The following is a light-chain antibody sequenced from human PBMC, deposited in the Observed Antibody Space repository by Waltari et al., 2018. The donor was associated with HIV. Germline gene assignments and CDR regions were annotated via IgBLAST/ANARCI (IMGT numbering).Light chain of an antibody. J-gene: IGLJ1*01. CDR1: NIPSYS. Sequence: SYELTQPPSVSVAPGQTATVTCGGANIPSYSVHWYQQKPGQAPVLVVYGDSERPSGIPERFAGSNSDNTATLTISRVAAGDEAAYYCQVWDTFSDRYVFGAGTEVTVL. CDR2: GDS. V-gene: IGLV3-21*02. CDR3: QVWDTFSDRYV.